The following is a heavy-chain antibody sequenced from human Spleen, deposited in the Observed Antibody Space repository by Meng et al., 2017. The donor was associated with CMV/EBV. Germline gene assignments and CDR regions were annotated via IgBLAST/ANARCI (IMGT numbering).Heavy chain of an antibody. V-gene: IGHV3-21*01. CDR3: AKGYCSSTSCPNGN. CDR1: GFTFSTYT. CDR2: IGGDTSHI. Sequence: GESLKISCAVSGFTFSTYTMNWLRQAPGKGLEWVSCIGGDTSHIYYADSVKGRFTISRDNAKNSLYLQMNSLRAEDTAVYYCAKGYCSSTSCPNGNWGQGTLVTVSS. J-gene: IGHJ4*02. D-gene: IGHD2-2*01.